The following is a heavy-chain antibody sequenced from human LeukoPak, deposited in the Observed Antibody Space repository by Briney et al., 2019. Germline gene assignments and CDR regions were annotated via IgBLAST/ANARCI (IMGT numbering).Heavy chain of an antibody. D-gene: IGHD6-13*01. CDR1: GGSMSGYF. Sequence: SETLSLTCTVSGGSMSGYFWSWIRQPPGKGLERIGYIYYSGSTNYNPSLKSRVTISVDTSKNQFSLKLGSVTAADTAVYYCARSITSSWYGDFQHWGQGTLVTVSS. V-gene: IGHV4-59*01. CDR3: ARSITSSWYGDFQH. CDR2: IYYSGST. J-gene: IGHJ1*01.